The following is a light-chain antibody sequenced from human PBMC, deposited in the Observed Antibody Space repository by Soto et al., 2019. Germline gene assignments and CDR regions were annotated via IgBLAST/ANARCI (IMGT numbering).Light chain of an antibody. CDR2: ASS. J-gene: IGLJ1*01. V-gene: IGLV2-14*01. Sequence: QSALTQPASVSGCPGQSITISCTGTSSDVGSYNYVSWYQHHPGKAPRLIIHASSNRPSGVSHRFSGSRSGNTASLTISGLQAEDEADYYCSSYTSGTTLYVFGTGTKVTVL. CDR1: SSDVGSYNY. CDR3: SSYTSGTTLYV.